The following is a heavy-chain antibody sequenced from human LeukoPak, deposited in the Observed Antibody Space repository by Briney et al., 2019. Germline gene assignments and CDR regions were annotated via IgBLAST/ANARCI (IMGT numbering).Heavy chain of an antibody. D-gene: IGHD2-2*01. J-gene: IGHJ6*02. V-gene: IGHV3-23*01. Sequence: GGSLRLSCAASGFTFSSYAMSWVRQAPGKGLEWVSAISGSGGSTYYADSVKGRFTISRDNSKNTLYLQMNSLRAEDTAVYYCAKMLGYCSSTSCHLYYYYGTDVWGQGTTVTVSS. CDR3: AKMLGYCSSTSCHLYYYYGTDV. CDR2: ISGSGGST. CDR1: GFTFSSYA.